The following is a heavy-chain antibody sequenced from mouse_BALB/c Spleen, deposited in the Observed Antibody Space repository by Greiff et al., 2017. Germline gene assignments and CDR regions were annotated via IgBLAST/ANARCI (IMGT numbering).Heavy chain of an antibody. CDR3: ARHDYYDSIDAMDY. V-gene: IGHV5-6*01. J-gene: IGHJ4*01. CDR1: GFTFSSYG. CDR2: ISSGGSYT. Sequence: EVQLLESGGDLVKPGGSLKLSCAASGFTFSSYGMSWVRQTPDKRLEWVATISSGGSYTYYPDSVKGRFTISRDNAKNTLYLQMSSLKTEDTAMYYCARHDYYDSIDAMDYWGQGTSVTVSS. D-gene: IGHD1-1*01.